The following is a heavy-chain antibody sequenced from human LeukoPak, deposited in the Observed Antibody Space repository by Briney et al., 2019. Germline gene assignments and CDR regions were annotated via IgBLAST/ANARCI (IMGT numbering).Heavy chain of an antibody. CDR2: ISSSSSYT. Sequence: GGSLRLSCAASGFTFSDYYMSWIRQAPGKGLEWVSYISSSSSYTNYADSVKGRFTISRDNSKNTLYLQMNSLRAEDTAVYHCAKDPVEMATVNWFDPWGQGTLVTVSS. V-gene: IGHV3-11*05. CDR1: GFTFSDYY. D-gene: IGHD5-24*01. J-gene: IGHJ5*02. CDR3: AKDPVEMATVNWFDP.